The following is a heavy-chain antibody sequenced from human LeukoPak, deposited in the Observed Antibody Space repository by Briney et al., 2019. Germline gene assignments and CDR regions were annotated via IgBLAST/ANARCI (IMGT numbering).Heavy chain of an antibody. CDR2: IKQDGSET. D-gene: IGHD3-9*01. Sequence: GGSLRLSCAASGFTFSTYWMTWVRQAPGKGLDWVGNIKQDGSETYYADSLKGRFTISRDNAKSALYLQMNSLRAEDTAVYYCARSGKIYFDWLLDYWGQGTLVTVSS. J-gene: IGHJ4*02. CDR1: GFTFSTYW. CDR3: ARSGKIYFDWLLDY. V-gene: IGHV3-7*01.